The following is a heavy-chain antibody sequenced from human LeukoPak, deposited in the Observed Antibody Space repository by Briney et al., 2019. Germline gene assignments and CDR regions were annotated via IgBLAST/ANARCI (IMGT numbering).Heavy chain of an antibody. CDR3: ARDLGGYNYGYSFDF. Sequence: SVTLSLTCTVSGGSISTYYWSWIRGPAGKGLEWIGRIYSSGSTTYNPSLKSRVTMSVDTSKNQFSLRLSSVTAADTAVYYCARDLGGYNYGYSFDFWGQGTLVSVSS. J-gene: IGHJ4*02. CDR1: GGSISTYY. D-gene: IGHD5-18*01. V-gene: IGHV4-4*07. CDR2: IYSSGST.